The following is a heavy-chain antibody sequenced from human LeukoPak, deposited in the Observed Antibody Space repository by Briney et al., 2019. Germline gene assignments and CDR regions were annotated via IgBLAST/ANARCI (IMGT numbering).Heavy chain of an antibody. V-gene: IGHV3-21*01. CDR2: ISSRSSYI. CDR3: ARDGSIAAAGTYYYYGMDV. Sequence: GGSLRLSCAASGLTFSSYSMNWVRQAPGKGLECVSSISSRSSYIYYAGSVKGRFTISRDNAKNSLYLQMNSLRAEDTAVYYCARDGSIAAAGTYYYYGMDVWGQGTTVTVSS. D-gene: IGHD6-13*01. CDR1: GLTFSSYS. J-gene: IGHJ6*02.